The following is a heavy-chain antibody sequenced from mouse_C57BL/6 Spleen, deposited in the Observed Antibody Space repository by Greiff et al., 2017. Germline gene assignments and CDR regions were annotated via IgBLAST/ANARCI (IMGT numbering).Heavy chain of an antibody. CDR1: GFTFSSYA. V-gene: IGHV5-4*01. CDR2: ISDGGSYT. CDR3: ARDRVTTAY. D-gene: IGHD2-2*01. J-gene: IGHJ3*01. Sequence: EVKLMESGGGLVKPGGSLKLSCAASGFTFSSYAMSWVRQTPEKRLEWVATISDGGSYTYYPDNVKGRFTISRDNAKNNLYLQMSHLKSEDTAMYYCARDRVTTAYWGQGTLVTVSA.